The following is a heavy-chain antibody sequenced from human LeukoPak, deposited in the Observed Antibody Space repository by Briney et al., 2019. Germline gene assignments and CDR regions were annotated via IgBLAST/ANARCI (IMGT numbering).Heavy chain of an antibody. Sequence: SETLSLTCTVSGGSISSYYWSWIRQPPGKGLEWIGYIYYSGSTSYNPSLKSRVTISVDTSKNQFSLKLSSVTAADTAVYYCARDTPDYFDYWGQGTLVTVSS. J-gene: IGHJ4*02. CDR3: ARDTPDYFDY. CDR2: IYYSGST. CDR1: GGSISSYY. V-gene: IGHV4-59*01.